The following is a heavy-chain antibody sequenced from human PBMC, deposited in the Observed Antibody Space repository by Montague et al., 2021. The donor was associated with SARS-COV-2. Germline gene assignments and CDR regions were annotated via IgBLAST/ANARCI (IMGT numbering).Heavy chain of an antibody. Sequence: SLRLSCAASGFIVSGNYMSWVRQAPGKGLDWVSVIYTGGTTFYAGSVEGRFTISRHNADNTLYLQMSSLRDDDTAVYYCAAGIGNNALAYWGQGTLVTVSS. D-gene: IGHD1-14*01. J-gene: IGHJ4*02. CDR2: IYTGGTT. CDR3: AAGIGNNALAY. CDR1: GFIVSGNY. V-gene: IGHV3-53*04.